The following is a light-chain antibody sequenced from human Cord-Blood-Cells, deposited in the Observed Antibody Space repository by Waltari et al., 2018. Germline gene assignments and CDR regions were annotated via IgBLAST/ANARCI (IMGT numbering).Light chain of an antibody. Sequence: QSALTQPASVSGSPGQSITISCTGTSSDVGSYNLVSWYQQHPGKAPKLMIYAGSKRPSGVSNRFSGSKSGNPASLTTSGLQAEDEADYYCCSYAGSSTWVFGGGTKLTVL. CDR2: AGS. CDR1: SSDVGSYNL. V-gene: IGLV2-23*01. CDR3: CSYAGSSTWV. J-gene: IGLJ3*02.